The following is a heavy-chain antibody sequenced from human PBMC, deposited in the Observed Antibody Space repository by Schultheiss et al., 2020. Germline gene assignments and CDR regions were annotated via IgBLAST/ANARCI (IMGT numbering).Heavy chain of an antibody. J-gene: IGHJ4*01. CDR1: DGSISSYY. CDR3: ARENLRITIFGVVIDY. Sequence: SETLSLTCTVSDGSISSYYWSWIRQPPGKGLEWIGYIHYSGSTYYNPSLKSRVTISVDTSKNQFSLKLSSVTAADTAVYYCARENLRITIFGVVIDYWGHGTLVTVAS. CDR2: IHYSGST. V-gene: IGHV4-4*08. D-gene: IGHD3-3*01.